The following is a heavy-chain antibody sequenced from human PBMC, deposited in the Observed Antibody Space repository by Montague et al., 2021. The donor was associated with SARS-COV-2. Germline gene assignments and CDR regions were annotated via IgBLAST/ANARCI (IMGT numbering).Heavy chain of an antibody. D-gene: IGHD3-9*01. CDR2: IHSSGTT. Sequence: TLSLTCTVSGDSFNKKNYFWGWIRQHPGGGLEYLGHIHSSGTTYFNPSLLTRLTMSLDTSGSLLSLTLTSVTAADTAIYFCARVPLHYDLLIGYYNDAFDIWGQGARVTVSS. CDR1: GDSFNKKNYF. V-gene: IGHV4-31*03. CDR3: ARVPLHYDLLIGYYNDAFDI. J-gene: IGHJ3*02.